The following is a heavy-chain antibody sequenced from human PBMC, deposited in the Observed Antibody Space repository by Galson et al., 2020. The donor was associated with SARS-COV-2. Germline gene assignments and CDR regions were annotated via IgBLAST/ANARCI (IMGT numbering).Heavy chain of an antibody. CDR1: GGSISSGSYY. CDR2: IYTSGST. Sequence: SETLSLTCTVSGGSISSGSYYWSWIRQPAGKGLEWIGRIYTSGSTNYNPSLKSRVTISVDTSKNQFSLKLSSVTAADTAVYYCARGDHHYCSGGSCYSDWFDPWGQGTLVTVSS. V-gene: IGHV4-61*02. D-gene: IGHD2-15*01. CDR3: ARGDHHYCSGGSCYSDWFDP. J-gene: IGHJ5*02.